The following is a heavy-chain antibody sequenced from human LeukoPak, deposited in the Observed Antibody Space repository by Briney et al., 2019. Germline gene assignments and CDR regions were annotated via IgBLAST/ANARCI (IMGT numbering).Heavy chain of an antibody. CDR3: AREVRGYDFWSGYSDYYYYYYMDV. J-gene: IGHJ6*03. CDR1: GFTFSTYW. CDR2: INPDGSTT. D-gene: IGHD3-3*01. V-gene: IGHV3-74*01. Sequence: GGSLRLSCAASGFTFSTYWMYWVRQDPGKGLVWVSRINPDGSTTNYADSVKGRFTISRDNSKNTLYLQMNSLRAEDTAVYYCAREVRGYDFWSGYSDYYYYYYMDVWGKGTTVTVSS.